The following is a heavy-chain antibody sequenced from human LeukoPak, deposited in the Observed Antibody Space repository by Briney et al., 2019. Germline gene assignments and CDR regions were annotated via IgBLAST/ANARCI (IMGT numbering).Heavy chain of an antibody. J-gene: IGHJ4*02. CDR3: ARADYDILTGYYLDY. CDR1: GGSISSGRYY. D-gene: IGHD3-9*01. V-gene: IGHV4-31*03. CDR2: IYYSGST. Sequence: SETLSLSCTVSGGSISSGRYYWNWIRQHPGKGLEWIGFIYYSGSTNYNPSLKSRVIISLDTSKNQFSLKLSSVTAADTAVYYCARADYDILTGYYLDYWSQGTLVTVSS.